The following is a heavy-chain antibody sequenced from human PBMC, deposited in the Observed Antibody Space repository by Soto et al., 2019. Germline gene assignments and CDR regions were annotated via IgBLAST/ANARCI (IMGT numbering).Heavy chain of an antibody. CDR3: ASEIREWSILWFDP. CDR2: IYHSGST. J-gene: IGHJ5*02. Sequence: QVQLQESGPGLVKPSGTLSLTCAVSGGSISSSNWWSWVRQPPGKGLEWIGEIYHSGSTNFNPSLKSRVTLSVDKFKNQFALKLSSVPAADTAVYYCASEIREWSILWFDPWGQGTLVTVSS. CDR1: GGSISSSNW. D-gene: IGHD3-3*01. V-gene: IGHV4-4*02.